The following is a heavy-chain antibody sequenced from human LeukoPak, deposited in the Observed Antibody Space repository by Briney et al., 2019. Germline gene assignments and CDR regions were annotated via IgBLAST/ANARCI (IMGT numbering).Heavy chain of an antibody. J-gene: IGHJ4*02. CDR3: AKDPSDYGGNPGLDY. V-gene: IGHV3-23*01. Sequence: GGSLRLSCAASGFTFSSYAMSWVRQAPGKGLEWVSVIGAGGGSTYYADSVKGRFTISRDNSKNTLYVQMNSLSAEDTAVYYSAKDPSDYGGNPGLDYWGQGTLVTVSS. CDR2: IGAGGGST. CDR1: GFTFSSYA. D-gene: IGHD4-23*01.